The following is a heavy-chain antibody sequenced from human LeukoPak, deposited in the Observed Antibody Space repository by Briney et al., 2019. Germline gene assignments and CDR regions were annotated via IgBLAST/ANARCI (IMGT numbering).Heavy chain of an antibody. CDR2: VYPNGRT. CDR3: ARRWSLDL. J-gene: IGHJ2*01. V-gene: IGHV3-66*04. Sequence: GGSLRLSCSASGFSVSGNYMTWVRRAPGQGPEWVSVVYPNGRTYYADSVKDRFTVARDNFRNTLYLQMDSLRVEDTALYYCARRWSLDLWGRGTPVTVSS. CDR1: GFSVSGNY.